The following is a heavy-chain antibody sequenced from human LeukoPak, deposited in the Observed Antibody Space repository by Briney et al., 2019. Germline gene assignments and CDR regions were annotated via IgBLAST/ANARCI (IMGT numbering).Heavy chain of an antibody. CDR2: ISAYNGDT. CDR3: AREKTMAYGMDV. CDR1: GYTFINYD. Sequence: GASVKVSCKASGYTFINYDIRWVRQAPGQGLECMGWISAYNGDTNCAQKLQGRVTMTTDTSTSTAYMELRSLRSDDTAVYYCAREKTMAYGMDVWGQGTTITVSS. V-gene: IGHV1-18*01. D-gene: IGHD5-24*01. J-gene: IGHJ6*02.